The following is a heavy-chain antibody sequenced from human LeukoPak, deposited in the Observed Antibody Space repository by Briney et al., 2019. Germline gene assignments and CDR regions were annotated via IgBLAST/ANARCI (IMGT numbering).Heavy chain of an antibody. Sequence: PGGSLRLSCAASGFTFSSYDMHWVRQAPGKGLEWVALISYDGSNKYYVDSVKGRFTISRDNSKNTLNMQMNSLRAEDTAVYYCAKMRTPTAHSGDAFDIWGQGTMVTVSS. V-gene: IGHV3-30*18. J-gene: IGHJ3*02. D-gene: IGHD4-17*01. CDR2: ISYDGSNK. CDR1: GFTFSSYD. CDR3: AKMRTPTAHSGDAFDI.